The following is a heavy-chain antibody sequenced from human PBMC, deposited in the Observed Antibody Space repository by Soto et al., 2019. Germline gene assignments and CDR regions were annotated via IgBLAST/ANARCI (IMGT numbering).Heavy chain of an antibody. D-gene: IGHD6-19*01. CDR3: AKGGDSTNSVGVAGEFDY. CDR1: GFTFSTCA. J-gene: IGHJ4*02. V-gene: IGHV3-23*01. CDR2: VSAGGSST. Sequence: EVQLLESGGGLVQPGGSLRLSCAASGFTFSTCAMSWVRQAPGKGLEWVSGVSAGGSSTYFADAVKCRFTISRDNSKNWLYLQMNSLRAEDAAVYYCAKGGDSTNSVGVAGEFDYWGQGTLVTVSS.